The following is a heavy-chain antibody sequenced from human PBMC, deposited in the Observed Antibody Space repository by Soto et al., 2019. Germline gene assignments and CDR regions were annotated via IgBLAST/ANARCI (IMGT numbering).Heavy chain of an antibody. CDR1: GYNFISYD. V-gene: IGHV1-8*01. D-gene: IGHD2-15*01. CDR2: MNPKSGNT. J-gene: IGHJ5*02. CDR3: ARGFRVAATRWWFDP. Sequence: ASVKVSCKASGYNFISYDINWVRQATGQGLEWMGWMNPKSGNTGYAQKFQGRVTMTRSTSISTAYLELTSLTSDDTAVYYCARGFRVAATRWWFDPWGQGTLVTVSS.